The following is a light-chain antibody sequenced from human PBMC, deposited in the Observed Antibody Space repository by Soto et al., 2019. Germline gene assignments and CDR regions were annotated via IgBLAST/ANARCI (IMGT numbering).Light chain of an antibody. Sequence: EIVLTQSPGTLSLSPGERATLSCRASQSVSSSYLAWYQQKPGQAPRLLIYGTSKWATGIPDRFSGSGSGTDFTLTISRLEPEDFAVYYCQQYDRSPWTFGQGTKVEIK. CDR3: QQYDRSPWT. V-gene: IGKV3-20*01. CDR1: QSVSSSY. J-gene: IGKJ1*01. CDR2: GTS.